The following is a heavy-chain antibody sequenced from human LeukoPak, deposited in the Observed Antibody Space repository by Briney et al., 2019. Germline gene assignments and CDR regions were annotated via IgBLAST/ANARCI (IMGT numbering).Heavy chain of an antibody. D-gene: IGHD3-10*01. J-gene: IGHJ4*02. CDR2: ISYDGSNK. CDR1: GFTFSSYA. V-gene: IGHV3-30-3*01. Sequence: GGSLRLSCAASGFTFSSYAMHWVRQAPGKGLEWVAVISYDGSNKYYADSVKGRFTISRDNSKNTLYLQMNSLRAEDTAVYYCAKDSVWFGEFPQGALDYWGQGTLVTVSS. CDR3: AKDSVWFGEFPQGALDY.